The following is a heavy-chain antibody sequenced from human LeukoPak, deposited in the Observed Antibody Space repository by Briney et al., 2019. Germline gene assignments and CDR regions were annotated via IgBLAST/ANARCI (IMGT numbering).Heavy chain of an antibody. Sequence: PSETLSLTCTVSGVSISSFYWSWIRQPPGKGLEWIGSIYYSGSTTYNPSLKIRVTISVVTSKDQSALKLSSVTAADTAVYYCARGPYSSSWFIDYWGQGTLVTVSS. CDR3: ARGPYSSSWFIDY. CDR1: GVSISSFY. J-gene: IGHJ4*02. V-gene: IGHV4-59*01. CDR2: IYYSGST. D-gene: IGHD6-13*01.